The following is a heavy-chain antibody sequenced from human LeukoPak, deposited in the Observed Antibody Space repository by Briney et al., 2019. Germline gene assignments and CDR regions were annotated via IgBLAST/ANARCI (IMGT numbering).Heavy chain of an antibody. CDR3: AKDGMYSSSSSYYFDY. CDR2: IISSGGTT. V-gene: IGHV3-23*01. J-gene: IGHJ4*02. Sequence: GGSLRLSSADPGFTLISYAMSSVRQAPGKGLEWGSKIISSGGTTYYADSVKGRFTISRDYSKNTLYLQMNSLRAEDTALYYCAKDGMYSSSSSYYFDYWGPGTLVTVSS. D-gene: IGHD6-6*01. CDR1: GFTLISYA.